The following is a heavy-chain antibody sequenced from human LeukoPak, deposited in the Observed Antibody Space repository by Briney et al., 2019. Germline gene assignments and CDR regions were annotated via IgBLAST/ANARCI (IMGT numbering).Heavy chain of an antibody. CDR3: AQSGSYAAFDY. D-gene: IGHD3-16*01. CDR1: GFTFSDHY. J-gene: IGHJ4*02. V-gene: IGHV3-72*01. CDR2: IRNKANSYTT. Sequence: GGSLRLSCAASGFTFSDHYMDWIRQAAGKGLEWVGRIRNKANSYTTEYAASVKGRFTISRDDSKNSLYLQMNSLKTEDTAVYYCAQSGSYAAFDYWGQGTLVTVSS.